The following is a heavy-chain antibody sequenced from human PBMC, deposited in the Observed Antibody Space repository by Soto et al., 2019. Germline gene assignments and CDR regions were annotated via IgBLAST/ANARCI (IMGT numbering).Heavy chain of an antibody. CDR1: GLTFSKYA. D-gene: IGHD3-16*01. Sequence: EVQLLESGGGLVQPGGSLRLSCVASGLTFSKYAMSWVRQAPGKGLEWVSAISGSGTSTYYADSVKGRFSISRDNSKNTLDLHMNSLRAEDTALYYCAKYDYSAYYYGLDVWGQGTTVTVSS. CDR2: ISGSGTST. V-gene: IGHV3-23*01. J-gene: IGHJ6*02. CDR3: AKYDYSAYYYGLDV.